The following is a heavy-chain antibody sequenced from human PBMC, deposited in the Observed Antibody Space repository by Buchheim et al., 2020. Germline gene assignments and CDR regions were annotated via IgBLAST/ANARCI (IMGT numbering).Heavy chain of an antibody. J-gene: IGHJ5*02. CDR3: ARVRNGYIEDDH. Sequence: EVQLVETGGGLIQPGGSLRLSCAASGFTVSSNYMSWVRQAPGKGLEWVSILYSSGSTYYADSVKGRFTISRDNSKNTVYLQMNSLRAEDTAVYYCARVRNGYIEDDHWGQGTL. V-gene: IGHV3-53*02. D-gene: IGHD5-24*01. CDR1: GFTVSSNY. CDR2: LYSSGST.